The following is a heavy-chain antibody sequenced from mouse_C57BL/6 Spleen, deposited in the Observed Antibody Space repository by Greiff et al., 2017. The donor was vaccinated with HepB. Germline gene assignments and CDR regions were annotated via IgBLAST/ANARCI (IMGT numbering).Heavy chain of an antibody. Sequence: EVQVVESGEGLVKPGGSLKLSCAASGFTFSSYAMSWVRQTPEKRLEWVAYISSGGDYIYYADTVKGRFTISRDNARNTLYLQMSSLKSEDTAMYYCTRDSTTGVAGDYWGQGTTLTVSS. V-gene: IGHV5-9-1*02. CDR1: GFTFSSYA. J-gene: IGHJ2*01. CDR2: ISSGGDYI. D-gene: IGHD1-1*01. CDR3: TRDSTTGVAGDY.